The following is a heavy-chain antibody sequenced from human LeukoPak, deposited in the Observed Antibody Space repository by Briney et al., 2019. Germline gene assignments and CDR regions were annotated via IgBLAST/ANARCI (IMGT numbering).Heavy chain of an antibody. Sequence: GGSLRLSCAASGFTFSSYAMHWVRQAPGKGLEWVAVISYDGSNKYYADSVKGRFTISRDNSKNTLYLQMNSLRAEDTAVYYCARRTVFKGTDYWGQGTLVTVSS. CDR2: ISYDGSNK. CDR3: ARRTVFKGTDY. D-gene: IGHD3-9*01. V-gene: IGHV3-30*01. CDR1: GFTFSSYA. J-gene: IGHJ4*02.